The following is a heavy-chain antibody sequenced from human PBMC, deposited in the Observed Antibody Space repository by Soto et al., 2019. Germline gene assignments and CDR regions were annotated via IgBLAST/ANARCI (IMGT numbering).Heavy chain of an antibody. CDR3: ARDRGDIVLMAYRFDY. D-gene: IGHD2-8*01. CDR2: ISYDGSNK. V-gene: IGHV3-30*01. Sequence: GGSLRLSCAASGFTFSSYAMHWVRQAPGKGLEWVAVISYDGSNKYYADSVKGRFTISRDNSKNTLYLQMNSLRAEDTAVYYCARDRGDIVLMAYRFDYWGQGTLVTVSS. J-gene: IGHJ4*02. CDR1: GFTFSSYA.